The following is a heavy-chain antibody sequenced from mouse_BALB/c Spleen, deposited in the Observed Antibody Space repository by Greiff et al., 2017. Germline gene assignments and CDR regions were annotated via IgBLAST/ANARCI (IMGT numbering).Heavy chain of an antibody. Sequence: QVQLQQPGAELVRPGASVKLSCKASGYTFTSYWINWVKQRPGQGLEWIGNIYPSDSYTNYNQKFKDKATLTVDKSSSTAYMQLSSPTSEDSAVYYCTRSRDYYGSSLDYWGQGTTLTVSS. V-gene: IGHV1-69*02. CDR1: GYTFTSYW. D-gene: IGHD1-1*01. CDR3: TRSRDYYGSSLDY. CDR2: IYPSDSYT. J-gene: IGHJ2*01.